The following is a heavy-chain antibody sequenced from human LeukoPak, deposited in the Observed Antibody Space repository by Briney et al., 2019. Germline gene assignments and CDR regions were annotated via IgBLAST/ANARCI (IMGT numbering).Heavy chain of an antibody. J-gene: IGHJ5*02. CDR1: GFTFSSYA. CDR2: LSWDGNST. D-gene: IGHD6-19*01. CDR3: AKEGGLFGSGWYAA. V-gene: IGHV3-43*02. Sequence: GGSLRLSCAASGFTFSSYAMSWVRQAPGKGLEWVSLLSWDGNSTYYADSVKGRFTMSRDSTKESVYLQMNSLRSDDTALYYCAKEGGLFGSGWYAAWGQGTLVTVAS.